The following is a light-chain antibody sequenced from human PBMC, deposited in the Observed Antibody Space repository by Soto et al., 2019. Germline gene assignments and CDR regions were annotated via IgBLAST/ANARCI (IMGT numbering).Light chain of an antibody. Sequence: EIVLTQSPGTLSLSPGERATLSCRASQSVSSSYLGWYQQKPGQAPRLLIYGATSRATGIPGRFSGSGSGTDFTLTISRLEPEDFEVYYCQQYGSSQWTLGQGTKADIK. CDR3: QQYGSSQWT. CDR1: QSVSSSY. V-gene: IGKV3-20*01. J-gene: IGKJ1*01. CDR2: GAT.